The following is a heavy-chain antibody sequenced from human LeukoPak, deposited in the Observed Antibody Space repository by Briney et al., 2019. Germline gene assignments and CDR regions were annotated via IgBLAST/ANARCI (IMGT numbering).Heavy chain of an antibody. CDR1: GGSFSGYY. Sequence: KPSETLSLTCAVYGGSFSGYYWSWIRQHPGEGLEWLGEINHSGSTNYNPSLKSRVTISVDTSKNQFSLKLSSVTAADTAVYYCARANYYDSSGYSYWGQGTLVTVSS. D-gene: IGHD3-22*01. CDR2: INHSGST. J-gene: IGHJ4*02. V-gene: IGHV4-34*01. CDR3: ARANYYDSSGYSY.